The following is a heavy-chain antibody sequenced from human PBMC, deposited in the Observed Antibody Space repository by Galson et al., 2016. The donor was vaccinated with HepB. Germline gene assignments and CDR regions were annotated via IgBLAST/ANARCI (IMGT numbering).Heavy chain of an antibody. D-gene: IGHD2-2*01. Sequence: SETLSLTCTVSGDSIRNYYWSWVRQPPGKGLESIGYTYNSGTTNYNPSLRSQVSISVDTSKNQFSLKPSSVTAADTAVYYCARVDVFIVPAADVFDPKDSYYYFMDVWGQGTTVTVSS. CDR1: GDSIRNYY. CDR2: TYNSGTT. CDR3: ARVDVFIVPAADVFDPKDSYYYFMDV. J-gene: IGHJ6*02. V-gene: IGHV4-59*01.